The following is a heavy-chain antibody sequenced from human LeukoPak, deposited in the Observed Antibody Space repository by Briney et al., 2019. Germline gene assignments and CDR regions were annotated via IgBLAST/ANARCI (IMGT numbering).Heavy chain of an antibody. CDR2: IKQDGTEK. V-gene: IGHV3-7*01. J-gene: IGHJ4*02. CDR1: GFTFTTYW. CDR3: AKLAKYFYGSETYYFFEH. D-gene: IGHD3-10*01. Sequence: GESLRLSCAASGFTFTTYWMGWVRQAPGKGLEWVANIKQDGTEKYYVDSVMGRLTISRDNAKNSLYLQMNSLRVEDTAMYYCAKLAKYFYGSETYYFFEHWGQGTPVTASS.